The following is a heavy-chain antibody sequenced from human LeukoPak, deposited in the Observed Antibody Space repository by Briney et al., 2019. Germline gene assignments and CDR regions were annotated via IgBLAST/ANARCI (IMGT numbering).Heavy chain of an antibody. V-gene: IGHV3-23*01. Sequence: GGSLRLSCAASGFTFSSYAMSWVRQAPGKGLEWVSAISGSGGSTYYADSVKGRFTISRDNSKNTLYLQMNSLRAEDTAVYYCARSKGSYSGSYFVFSAYDYWGQGTLVTVSS. D-gene: IGHD1-26*01. CDR3: ARSKGSYSGSYFVFSAYDY. CDR2: ISGSGGST. J-gene: IGHJ4*02. CDR1: GFTFSSYA.